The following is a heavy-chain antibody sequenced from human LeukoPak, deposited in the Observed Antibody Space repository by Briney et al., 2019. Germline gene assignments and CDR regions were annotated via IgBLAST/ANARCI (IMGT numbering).Heavy chain of an antibody. J-gene: IGHJ6*03. Sequence: PGGSLRLSCAASGFTFDDYAMHWVRQAPGKGLEWVSGISWNSGSIGYADSVKGRFTISRDNAKNSLYLQMNSLRAEDTALYYCAKGSLRRDGYRREYYYYMDVWGKGTTVTISS. CDR3: AKGSLRRDGYRREYYYYMDV. CDR2: ISWNSGSI. V-gene: IGHV3-9*01. D-gene: IGHD5-24*01. CDR1: GFTFDDYA.